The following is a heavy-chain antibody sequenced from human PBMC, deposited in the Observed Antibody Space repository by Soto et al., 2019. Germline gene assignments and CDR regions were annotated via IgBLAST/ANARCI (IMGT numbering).Heavy chain of an antibody. CDR3: AKQGDGMDV. J-gene: IGHJ6*02. V-gene: IGHV3-30*18. CDR1: GFTFSSYG. CDR2: ISYDGSNK. Sequence: QVQLVESGGGVVQPGRSLRLSCAASGFTFSSYGMHWVRQAPGKGLEWVAVISYDGSNKYYADSVKGRFTISRDNSKNTLYLQMNSLRADDTAVYYCAKQGDGMDVWGQGTTVTVSS.